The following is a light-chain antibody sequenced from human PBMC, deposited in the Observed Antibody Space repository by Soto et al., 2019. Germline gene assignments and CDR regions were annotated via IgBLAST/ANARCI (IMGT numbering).Light chain of an antibody. Sequence: VLTQPPSVSGAPGQRVTISCTGSSSSIGAGYDVHWYQQLPGTAPKLLIYGNSNRPSGVPDRFSGSKSGTSASLAITGLQAEDEADYYCQSYDSSVSGYVFGTGTKVTLL. CDR2: GNS. V-gene: IGLV1-40*01. CDR1: SSSIGAGYD. CDR3: QSYDSSVSGYV. J-gene: IGLJ1*01.